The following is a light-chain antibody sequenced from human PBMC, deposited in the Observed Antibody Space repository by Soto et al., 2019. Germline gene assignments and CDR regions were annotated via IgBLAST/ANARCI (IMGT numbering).Light chain of an antibody. J-gene: IGKJ1*01. CDR3: QQYGSSPRT. CDR2: GAS. V-gene: IGKV3-20*01. Sequence: EIVLTQSPGTLSLSPGDRATLSCRASQSLSRSSLAWYQQKPGRAPRLLIYGASSRATGIPDRFSGSGSGTDLTLTISRLEPEDFAVYYCQQYGSSPRTLGQGTKVDIK. CDR1: QSLSRSS.